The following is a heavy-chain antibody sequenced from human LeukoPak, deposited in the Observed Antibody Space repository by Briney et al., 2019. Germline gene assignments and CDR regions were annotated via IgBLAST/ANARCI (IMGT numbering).Heavy chain of an antibody. Sequence: ASVKVSCKVSGYTLTELSMHWVRQAPGKGLEWMGGFDPEDGETIYAQKFQGRVTMTEAPSTDTAYMELSSLRSEDTAVYYCATMTAITYYYDSSGYVYWGQGTLVTVSS. CDR2: FDPEDGET. J-gene: IGHJ4*02. V-gene: IGHV1-24*01. CDR1: GYTLTELS. CDR3: ATMTAITYYYDSSGYVY. D-gene: IGHD3-22*01.